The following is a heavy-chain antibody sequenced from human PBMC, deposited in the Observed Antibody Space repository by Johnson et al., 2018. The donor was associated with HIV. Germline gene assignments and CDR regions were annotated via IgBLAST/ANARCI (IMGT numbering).Heavy chain of an antibody. CDR2: ISGSGGST. CDR3: ARDGRDLVTRGGFDV. V-gene: IGHV3-23*04. CDR1: GFTFNAHW. J-gene: IGHJ3*01. D-gene: IGHD5-18*01. Sequence: VQLVESGGGLVQPGGSLRLSCAVSGFTFNAHWMHWVRQAPGKGLEWVSAISGSGGSTYYADSVKGRFTISRDNSKNTLYLQMNSLRPEDTAVYYCARDGRDLVTRGGFDVWGPGTVVTVSS.